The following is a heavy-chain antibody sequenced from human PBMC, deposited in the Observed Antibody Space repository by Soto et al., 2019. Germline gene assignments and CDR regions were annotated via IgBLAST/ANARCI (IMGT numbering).Heavy chain of an antibody. V-gene: IGHV3-23*01. J-gene: IGHJ4*02. CDR1: GFTLSGYA. D-gene: IGHD4-17*01. Sequence: TGGSLRLSCAASGFTLSGYAMDWVRQAPGKGLEWVSGISGSGGSTYYADSVKGRFTISRDNSKNTLYLQMNSLRAEDTAVYYCAKVRGYGDYVRYFDYWGQGTLVTVSS. CDR2: ISGSGGST. CDR3: AKVRGYGDYVRYFDY.